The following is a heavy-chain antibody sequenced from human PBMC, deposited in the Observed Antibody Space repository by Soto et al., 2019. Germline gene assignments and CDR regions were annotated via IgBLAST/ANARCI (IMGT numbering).Heavy chain of an antibody. CDR1: GGTFSSYA. CDR3: ASANYDILTGYSRGFQH. D-gene: IGHD3-9*01. J-gene: IGHJ1*01. CDR2: IIPIFGTA. V-gene: IGHV1-69*13. Sequence: SVKVSCKASGGTFSSYAISWVRQAPGQGLEWMGGIIPIFGTANYAQKFQGRVTITADESTSTAYMELSSLRSEDTAVYYCASANYDILTGYSRGFQHWGQGTLVTVSS.